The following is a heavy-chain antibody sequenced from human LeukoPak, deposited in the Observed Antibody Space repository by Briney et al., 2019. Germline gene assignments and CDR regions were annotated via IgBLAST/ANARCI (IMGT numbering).Heavy chain of an antibody. J-gene: IGHJ4*02. CDR2: INWNGGRT. CDR1: GFTFDDYG. CDR3: ARGWETDVSDY. D-gene: IGHD1-14*01. Sequence: GGSLRLSCVASGFTFDDYGMSWVRQAPGKGLEWVSGINWNGGRTAYVDSVKGRFTISRDNAKNSLYLRVNSLRAEDTALYYCARGWETDVSDYWGQGTLVTVSS. V-gene: IGHV3-20*04.